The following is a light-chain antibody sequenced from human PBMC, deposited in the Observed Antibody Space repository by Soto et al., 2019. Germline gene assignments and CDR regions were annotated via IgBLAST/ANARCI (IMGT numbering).Light chain of an antibody. Sequence: QSVLTQPASVSGSPLQSITISCTGTSSDVGGYNYVSWYQQHPGKAPKVMIYDVSDRPSGVSNRFSGSKSGNTASLTISGLQAEDEGDYYCSSYTSSTTRVFGTGTKVTVL. CDR2: DVS. CDR1: SSDVGGYNY. V-gene: IGLV2-14*01. J-gene: IGLJ1*01. CDR3: SSYTSSTTRV.